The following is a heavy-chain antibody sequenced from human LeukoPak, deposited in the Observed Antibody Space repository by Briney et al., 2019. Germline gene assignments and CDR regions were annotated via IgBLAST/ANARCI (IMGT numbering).Heavy chain of an antibody. D-gene: IGHD3-22*01. CDR3: ARDLDSSGYYHVVDS. CDR1: GFTFSSYA. CDR2: ISTSGRT. J-gene: IGHJ4*02. Sequence: TGGSLRLSCADSGFTFSSYAMSWVRQAPGKGLEWVSLISTSGRTHYADSVQGRFTIPRDNSKNTLSMHMNSLRAEDTAVYYCARDLDSSGYYHVVDSWGQGALVTVSS. V-gene: IGHV3-23*01.